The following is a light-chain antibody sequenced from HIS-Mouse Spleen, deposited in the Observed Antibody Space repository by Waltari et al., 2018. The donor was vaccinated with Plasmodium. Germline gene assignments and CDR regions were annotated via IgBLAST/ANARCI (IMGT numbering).Light chain of an antibody. CDR3: YATDSSGNHRV. J-gene: IGLJ3*02. V-gene: IGLV3-10*01. Sequence: SYELTQPPSVSVSPGQPARITFSGDALPLKYAYSSQQKSGQAPVLVISEDSKRPPGSPERFSGFSSGTMATLTISGAQVEDEADYYGYATDSSGNHRVFGGGTKLTVL. CDR1: ALPLKY. CDR2: EDS.